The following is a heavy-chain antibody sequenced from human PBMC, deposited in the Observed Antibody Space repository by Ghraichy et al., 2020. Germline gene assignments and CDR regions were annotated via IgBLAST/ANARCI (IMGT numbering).Heavy chain of an antibody. V-gene: IGHV4-59*01. J-gene: IGHJ5*02. CDR2: IHYSGGT. CDR1: GGPINTDY. CDR3: ARDCCASGGFPHWFDP. Sequence: SETLSLTCTVSGGPINTDYWSWIRKPPRQGLERIGYIHYSGGTNYNPSLKSRVTISVDTSKNLFSLKVSSVTVADTAVYYCARDCCASGGFPHWFDPWGQGTLVTVSS. D-gene: IGHD3-10*01.